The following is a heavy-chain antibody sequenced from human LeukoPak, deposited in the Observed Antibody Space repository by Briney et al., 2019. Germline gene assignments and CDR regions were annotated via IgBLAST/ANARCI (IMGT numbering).Heavy chain of an antibody. CDR1: GFIFSTHW. D-gene: IGHD6-19*01. CDR3: VGGGGWLPDF. V-gene: IGHV3-7*01. J-gene: IGHJ4*02. Sequence: GGSLRLSCAASGFIFSTHWMNWVRQAPGKGLEWVAIIKGDGTETLYADSVKGRFTISRDNTKSSLYLQINSLRGEDTAVYYCVGGGGWLPDFWGQGVLVTVSS. CDR2: IKGDGTET.